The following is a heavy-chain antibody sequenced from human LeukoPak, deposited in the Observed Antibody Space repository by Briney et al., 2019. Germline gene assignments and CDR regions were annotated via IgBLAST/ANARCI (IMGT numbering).Heavy chain of an antibody. CDR3: AKKNGVARANYFDY. V-gene: IGHV3-23*01. J-gene: IGHJ4*02. CDR1: GFIFSNYG. Sequence: GGSLRLSCAASGFIFSNYGMSWVRQAPGKGLEWVSAISGSGGSTYYADSVKGRFTISRDNSKNTLYLQMNSLRAEDTAVYYCAKKNGVARANYFDYWGQGTLVTVSS. CDR2: ISGSGGST. D-gene: IGHD3-3*01.